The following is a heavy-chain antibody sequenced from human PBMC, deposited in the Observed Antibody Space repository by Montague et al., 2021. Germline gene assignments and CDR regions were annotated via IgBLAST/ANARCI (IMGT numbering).Heavy chain of an antibody. V-gene: IGHV4-39*07. Sequence: SETLSLTCTVSGGSISSGGYYWGWIRQSPGKGLEWIGSIYYSGNSFYQPSLKSRIAMAVDTSKNQFSLKLSSVTAADTAIYYCARVFSSWYVGWFDPWGQGTLVTVSS. CDR3: ARVFSSWYVGWFDP. CDR2: IYYSGNS. D-gene: IGHD6-13*01. J-gene: IGHJ5*02. CDR1: GGSISSGGYY.